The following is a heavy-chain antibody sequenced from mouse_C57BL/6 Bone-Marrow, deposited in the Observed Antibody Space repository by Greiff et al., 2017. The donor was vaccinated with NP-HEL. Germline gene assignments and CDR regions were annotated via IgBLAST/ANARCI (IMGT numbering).Heavy chain of an antibody. CDR3: AKGYGSSPAWFAY. J-gene: IGHJ3*01. V-gene: IGHV3-8*01. D-gene: IGHD1-1*01. CDR1: GYSITSDY. Sequence: EVQLVESGPGLAKPSQTLPLTCSATGYSITSDYWNWIRKFPGNKLEYMGYISYSGSTYYNPSLKSRISITRDTSKNQYYLQLNSVTTEDTATYYCAKGYGSSPAWFAYWGQGTLVTVSA. CDR2: ISYSGST.